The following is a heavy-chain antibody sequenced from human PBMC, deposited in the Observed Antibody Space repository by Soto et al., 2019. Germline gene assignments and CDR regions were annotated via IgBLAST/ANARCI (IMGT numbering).Heavy chain of an antibody. CDR3: AKGRIAVAGRQRNRYWFDP. V-gene: IGHV4-34*01. CDR1: GGSFSGYY. D-gene: IGHD6-19*01. Sequence: QVQLQQWGAGLLKPSETLSLTCAVYGGSFSGYYCSWIRQPPGKGLEWIGEINHSGSTNYNPSLKRRVTISLDPSKNQFSGKLTSVTAADTAVFYCAKGRIAVAGRQRNRYWFDPWGQGTLVTVSS. CDR2: INHSGST. J-gene: IGHJ5*02.